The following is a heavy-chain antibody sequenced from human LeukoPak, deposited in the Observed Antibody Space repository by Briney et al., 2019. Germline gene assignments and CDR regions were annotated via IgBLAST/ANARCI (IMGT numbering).Heavy chain of an antibody. CDR1: GYSFTSYW. V-gene: IGHV5-51*01. D-gene: IGHD1-26*01. J-gene: IGHJ4*02. CDR2: IYPGDSDT. CDR3: AGWELNSGSPGDY. Sequence: GESLKISCKGSGYSFTSYWDGWVRQMPGKGLEWMGIIYPGDSDTRYSPSFQGQVTISADKSISTAYLQWSSLKASDTAMYYCAGWELNSGSPGDYWGQGTLVTVSS.